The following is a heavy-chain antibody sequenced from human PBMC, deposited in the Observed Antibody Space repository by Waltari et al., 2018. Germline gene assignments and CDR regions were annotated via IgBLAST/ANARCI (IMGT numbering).Heavy chain of an antibody. CDR1: GGSISSSSSY. Sequence: QLQLQESGPGLVKPSETLSLTCTVSGGSISSSSSYWGWIRQPPGKGMEWIGSIYYSGSTYYNPSLKSRVTISVDTSKNQFSLKLSSVTAADTAVYYCARHTYYYDSSGYGSYYHYYYMDVWGKGTAVTVSS. CDR2: IYYSGST. D-gene: IGHD3-22*01. J-gene: IGHJ6*03. V-gene: IGHV4-39*01. CDR3: ARHTYYYDSSGYGSYYHYYYMDV.